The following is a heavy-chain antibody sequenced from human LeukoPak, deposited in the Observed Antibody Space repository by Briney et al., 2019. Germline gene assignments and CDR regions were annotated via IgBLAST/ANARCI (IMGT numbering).Heavy chain of an antibody. CDR3: ARVSLTMTSSYYFDS. CDR2: IYYSGST. J-gene: IGHJ4*02. V-gene: IGHV4-39*01. CDR1: GGSISSSSYY. D-gene: IGHD4/OR15-4a*01. Sequence: SETLSLTCTVSGGSISSSSYYWGWIRQPPGKGLEWIGSIYYSGSTYYNPSLKSRVTISVDTSKNQFSLKLSSVTAADTAVYYCARVSLTMTSSYYFDSWGQGTLVTVSS.